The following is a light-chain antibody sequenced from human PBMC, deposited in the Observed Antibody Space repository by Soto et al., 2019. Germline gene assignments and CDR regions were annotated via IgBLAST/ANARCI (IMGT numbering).Light chain of an antibody. CDR1: QSISDT. CDR3: QQYDNWPWT. CDR2: GAS. J-gene: IGKJ1*01. Sequence: EIVMTQSAATVSVSPGGRATLSCRASQSISDTLAWYQQKPGQAPRLLIHGASTRAPGFPARFSGSGSGTDFTLTISSLQSEDFAVYYCQQYDNWPWTFGQGTKVDI. V-gene: IGKV3-15*01.